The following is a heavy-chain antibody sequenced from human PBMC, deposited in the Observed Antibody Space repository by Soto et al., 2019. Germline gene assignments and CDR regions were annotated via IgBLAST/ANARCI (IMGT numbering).Heavy chain of an antibody. V-gene: IGHV4-31*02. CDR1: GGSISSGCYY. CDR3: ARVPEVTAATYAFDI. D-gene: IGHD2-15*01. J-gene: IGHJ3*02. Sequence: PAETLSLTCTVSGGSISSGCYYWSWIRQHPGKGLEWIGYIYYSGSTYYNPSLKSRVTISVDTSKNQFSLKLSSVTAADTAVYYCARVPEVTAATYAFDIWGQGTMVTVSS. CDR2: IYYSGST.